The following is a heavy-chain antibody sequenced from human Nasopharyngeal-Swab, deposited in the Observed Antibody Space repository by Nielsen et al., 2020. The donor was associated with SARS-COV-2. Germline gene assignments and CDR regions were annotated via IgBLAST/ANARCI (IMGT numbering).Heavy chain of an antibody. J-gene: IGHJ4*02. D-gene: IGHD1-26*01. CDR3: ARAKLHSGSFDF. CDR1: GFTFSDYY. CDR2: ISSSGSTI. Sequence: GESLKISCAASGFTFSDYYMSWIRQAPGKGLEWVSYISSSGSTIYYADSVKGRFTISRDNAKNSLYLQMNSLRAEDTAVYYCARAKLHSGSFDFWGQGTLVTVSS. V-gene: IGHV3-11*04.